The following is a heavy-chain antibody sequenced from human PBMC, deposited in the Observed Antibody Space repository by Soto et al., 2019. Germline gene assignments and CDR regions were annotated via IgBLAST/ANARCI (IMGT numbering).Heavy chain of an antibody. J-gene: IGHJ5*02. CDR3: ARVVLWGSNNQYRWYGP. CDR1: GYTFNTFG. CDR2: MNTYSGKT. D-gene: IGHD3-16*01. Sequence: ASVKVSCKASGYTFNTFGINWVRQAPGQGLEWMGWMNTYSGKTEYAQKFQGRVTMSTDASTSTAYMELRSLRSDDRAVYYCARVVLWGSNNQYRWYGPGGQGPRATVP. V-gene: IGHV1-18*01.